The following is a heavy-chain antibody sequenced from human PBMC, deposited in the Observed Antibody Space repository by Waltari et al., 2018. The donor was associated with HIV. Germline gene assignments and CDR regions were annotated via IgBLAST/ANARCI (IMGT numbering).Heavy chain of an antibody. CDR1: GFTFSSYW. Sequence: EVQVVESGGGLVQPGGTLRLSCAASGFTFSSYWMHWVRQVPGKGLEWVSRINTDGGSTSYADSVEGQCTISRDNAKNTLFLQLYSLRAEDTAVYYCATSVESYDFWSGAYYFDYWGQGTLVTVSS. V-gene: IGHV3-74*01. CDR3: ATSVESYDFWSGAYYFDY. J-gene: IGHJ4*02. D-gene: IGHD3-3*01. CDR2: INTDGGST.